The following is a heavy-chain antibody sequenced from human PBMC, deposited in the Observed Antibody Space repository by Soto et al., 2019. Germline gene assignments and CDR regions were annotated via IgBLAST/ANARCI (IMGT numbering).Heavy chain of an antibody. D-gene: IGHD5-12*01. Sequence: QVQLVQSGAAVQKPGSSVKVSCKASGGTFSSYAISWVRQAPGQGLEWMGGIIPIFGTANYAQKFQGRVTITADESTSTAYMELSSLRSEDTAVYHCARNTDVDIVATIWGPPAYYYGMYVWGQGTTVTVSS. CDR1: GGTFSSYA. J-gene: IGHJ6*02. CDR3: ARNTDVDIVATIWGPPAYYYGMYV. CDR2: IIPIFGTA. V-gene: IGHV1-69*01.